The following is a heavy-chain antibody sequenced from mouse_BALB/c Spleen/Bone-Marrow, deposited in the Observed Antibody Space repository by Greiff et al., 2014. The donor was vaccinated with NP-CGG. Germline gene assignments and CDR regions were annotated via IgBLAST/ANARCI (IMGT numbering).Heavy chain of an antibody. CDR2: IDPANVNT. V-gene: IGHV14-3*02. CDR3: AVYYYGRSSFAY. J-gene: IGHJ3*01. Sequence: EVQLQQSGAELVKPGASVKLSCTASDFNIKDAYMHWVKQRPEQGLEWIGRIDPANVNTKYDTKFQGKATITADTSPNTAYLLLSSLTSEDTAVYYCAVYYYGRSSFAYWGQGTLVTVSA. CDR1: DFNIKDAY. D-gene: IGHD1-1*01.